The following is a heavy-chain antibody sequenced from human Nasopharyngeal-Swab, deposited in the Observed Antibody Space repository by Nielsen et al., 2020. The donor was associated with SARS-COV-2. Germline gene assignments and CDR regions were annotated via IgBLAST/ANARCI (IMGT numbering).Heavy chain of an antibody. CDR1: GGSFSGYY. D-gene: IGHD2-21*02. V-gene: IGHV4-34*01. J-gene: IGHJ3*02. CDR2: INHSGST. CDR3: ASSDCGGDCYPDAFDI. Sequence: ESLKTSCAVYGGSFSGYYWSWIRQPPGKGLEWIGEINHSGSTNYNPSLKSRVTISVDTSKNQFSLKLSSVTAADTAVYYCASSDCGGDCYPDAFDIWGQGTMVTVSS.